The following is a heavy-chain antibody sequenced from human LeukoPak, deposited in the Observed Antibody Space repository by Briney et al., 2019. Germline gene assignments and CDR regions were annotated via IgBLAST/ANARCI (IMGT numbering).Heavy chain of an antibody. Sequence: GASVKVSCKASGYTFTSYGISWVRQATGQGLEWMGWMNPNSGNTGYAQKFQGRVTMTRNTSISTAYMELSSLRSEDTAVYYCARGEGSGSYYDNWFDPWGQGTLVTVSS. J-gene: IGHJ5*02. CDR1: GYTFTSYG. CDR2: MNPNSGNT. D-gene: IGHD3-10*01. V-gene: IGHV1-8*02. CDR3: ARGEGSGSYYDNWFDP.